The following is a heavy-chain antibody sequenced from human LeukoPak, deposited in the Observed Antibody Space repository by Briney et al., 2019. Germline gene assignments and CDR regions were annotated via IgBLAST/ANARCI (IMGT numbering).Heavy chain of an antibody. CDR1: GYTFTING. J-gene: IGHJ4*02. V-gene: IGHV1-18*01. CDR2: ISANSGDT. Sequence: ASVKFSCKASGYTFTINGISWVRQAPGRGLEWMGWISANSGDTIYAEKFHGRVTLTRDTSTGTAYMELNSLTYDDTAVYYCARDRWYAFDYWGQGALFTVSS. CDR3: ARDRWYAFDY. D-gene: IGHD6-13*01.